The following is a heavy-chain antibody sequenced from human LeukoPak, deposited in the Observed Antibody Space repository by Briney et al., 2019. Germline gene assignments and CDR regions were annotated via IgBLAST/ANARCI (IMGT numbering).Heavy chain of an antibody. CDR2: IFHSGNT. J-gene: IGHJ3*01. V-gene: IGHV4-4*02. Sequence: PSETLSLTCAVSGGSISSNNWWSWVRQPPGQGLEWIGEIFHSGNTNYNPSLKSRVTISVDISNNQFSLKVTSVTAADTAVYYCARNLAVPGTRAFDVWGQGTMVTVSS. CDR3: ARNLAVPGTRAFDV. D-gene: IGHD6-19*01. CDR1: GGSISSNNW.